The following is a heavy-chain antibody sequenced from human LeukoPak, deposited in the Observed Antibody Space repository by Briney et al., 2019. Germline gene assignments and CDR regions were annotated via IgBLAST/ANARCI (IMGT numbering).Heavy chain of an antibody. CDR1: GFTFSSYA. CDR3: ARAYDSSGHYDY. V-gene: IGHV3-23*01. CDR2: ISGSGGST. D-gene: IGHD3-22*01. J-gene: IGHJ4*02. Sequence: GGSLRLSCAASGFTFSSYAMSWVRQVPGKGLEWVSGISGSGGSTYYADSVKGRFTISRDNSKNTVYLQMNSLRAEDTAVYYCARAYDSSGHYDYWGQGTLVTVSS.